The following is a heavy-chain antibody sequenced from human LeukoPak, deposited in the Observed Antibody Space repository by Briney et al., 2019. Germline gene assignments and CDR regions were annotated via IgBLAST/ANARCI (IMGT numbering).Heavy chain of an antibody. Sequence: GGSLRLSCAASGFTFSNAWMSWVRQAPGKGLEWVGRIKSKTDGGTTDYAAPVKGRFTISRDDSKNTPYLQMNSLKTEDTAVYYCTTEFSIAARPYAFDIWGQGTMVTVSS. J-gene: IGHJ3*02. V-gene: IGHV3-15*01. CDR2: IKSKTDGGTT. CDR3: TTEFSIAARPYAFDI. CDR1: GFTFSNAW. D-gene: IGHD6-6*01.